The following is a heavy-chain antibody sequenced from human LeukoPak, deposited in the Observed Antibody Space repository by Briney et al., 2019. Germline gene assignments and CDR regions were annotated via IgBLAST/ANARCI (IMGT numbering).Heavy chain of an antibody. CDR3: ARDLRYCSSTSCYGPHAFDI. CDR2: IYYSGST. Sequence: SETLSLTCTVSGGSISSYYWSWIRQPPGKGLEWIGYIYYSGSTNYNPSLKRRVTISVDTSKNQFSLKLSSVTAADTAVYYCARDLRYCSSTSCYGPHAFDIWGQGTMVTVSS. D-gene: IGHD2-2*01. CDR1: GGSISSYY. V-gene: IGHV4-59*01. J-gene: IGHJ3*02.